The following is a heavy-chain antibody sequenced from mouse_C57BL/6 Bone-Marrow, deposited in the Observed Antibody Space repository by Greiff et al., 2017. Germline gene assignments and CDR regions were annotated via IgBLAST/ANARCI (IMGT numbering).Heavy chain of an antibody. D-gene: IGHD3-3*01. Sequence: QVQLQQPGAELVRPGSSVKLSCKASGYTFTSYWMHWVKQRPIQGLEWIGNIDPSDSETNYNQKFKDKATLTVDKSSRTAYMQLSSLTAEDSAVYYCARLWGTLDYWGQGTTLTVSS. V-gene: IGHV1-52*01. CDR3: ARLWGTLDY. CDR2: IDPSDSET. J-gene: IGHJ2*01. CDR1: GYTFTSYW.